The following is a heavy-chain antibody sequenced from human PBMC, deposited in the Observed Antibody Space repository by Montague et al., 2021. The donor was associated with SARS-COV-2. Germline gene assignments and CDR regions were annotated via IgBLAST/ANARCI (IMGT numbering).Heavy chain of an antibody. Sequence: SLRLSCAASGFTFSNYAMSWVRLAPGKGLEWVSIISDSGGITYYADSVKGRFTISRDNPKNTLYLQMNSLRAEDTAVYYCAKKVVGPTNNWFDPWGQGTLVTVSS. V-gene: IGHV3-23*01. D-gene: IGHD1-14*01. CDR2: ISDSGGIT. CDR1: GFTFSNYA. J-gene: IGHJ5*02. CDR3: AKKVVGPTNNWFDP.